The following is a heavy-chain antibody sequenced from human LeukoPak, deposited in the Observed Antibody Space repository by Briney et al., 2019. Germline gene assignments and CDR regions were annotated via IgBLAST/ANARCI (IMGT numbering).Heavy chain of an antibody. CDR3: VKTYGDYGYYFDY. V-gene: IGHV3-53*01. CDR2: IYSGGST. Sequence: GGSLRLSCAASGFTVSSNYMSWVRQAPGKGLEWVSVIYSGGSTYYADSVKGRFTISRDNSKNTLYLQMNSLRAEDTAVYYCVKTYGDYGYYFDYWGQGTLVTVSS. J-gene: IGHJ4*02. D-gene: IGHD4-17*01. CDR1: GFTVSSNY.